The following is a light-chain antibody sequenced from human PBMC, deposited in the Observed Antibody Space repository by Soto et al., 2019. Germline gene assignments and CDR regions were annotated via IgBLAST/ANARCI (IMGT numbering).Light chain of an antibody. CDR3: SPYSRTTTLVV. J-gene: IGLJ2*01. Sequence: QSVLTQPASVSGSPGQSITISCTGTSSDIGAFTSVSWYQQHPGKAPKLIIYDIIHRPSGVSDRFSGSKSVNTASLTVPGLQAEDEANYHGSPYSRTTTLVVFGGGTKLTVL. CDR2: DII. V-gene: IGLV2-14*03. CDR1: SSDIGAFTS.